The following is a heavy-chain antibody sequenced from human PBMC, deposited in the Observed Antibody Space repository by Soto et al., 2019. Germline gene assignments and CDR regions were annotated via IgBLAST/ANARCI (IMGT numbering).Heavy chain of an antibody. CDR3: ARDSRWSITIFWVVIMEDYYYGMDV. Sequence: EVQLVESGGGLVKPGGSLRLSCAASGFTFSSYSMNWVRQAPGKGLEWVSSISSSSSYIYYADSVKGRFTISRDNAKNSLYFQMNSLEAEDTAGDYCARDSRWSITIFWVVIMEDYYYGMDVWGQGTTVTVSS. CDR1: GFTFSSYS. D-gene: IGHD3-3*01. V-gene: IGHV3-21*01. CDR2: ISSSSSYI. J-gene: IGHJ6*02.